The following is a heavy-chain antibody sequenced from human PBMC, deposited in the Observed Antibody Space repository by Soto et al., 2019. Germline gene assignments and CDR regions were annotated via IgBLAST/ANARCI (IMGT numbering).Heavy chain of an antibody. Sequence: QVQLQESGPGLVKPSEALSLTCTVSGGSISSYYWSWIRQPPGKGLEWIGYIYYSGSTNYNPSLKSRVTISVDTSKNQFSLKLSSVTAADTAVYYCARVFDEDFDYWGQGTLVTVSS. CDR2: IYYSGST. CDR3: ARVFDEDFDY. D-gene: IGHD2-15*01. V-gene: IGHV4-59*01. J-gene: IGHJ4*02. CDR1: GGSISSYY.